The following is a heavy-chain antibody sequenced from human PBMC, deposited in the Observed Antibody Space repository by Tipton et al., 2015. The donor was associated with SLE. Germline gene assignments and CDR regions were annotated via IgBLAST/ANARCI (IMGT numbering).Heavy chain of an antibody. D-gene: IGHD4-17*01. Sequence: SLRLSCEASGFNFKIYWISWVRQAPGKGLEWVANIKQDGSEKYYVDSVKGRFTISRDNAKNSLYLQMDSLRAEDTALYYCVRGIFGDLSSWGQGMLVTVSS. CDR2: IKQDGSEK. J-gene: IGHJ5*02. CDR3: VRGIFGDLSS. CDR1: GFNFKIYW. V-gene: IGHV3-7*01.